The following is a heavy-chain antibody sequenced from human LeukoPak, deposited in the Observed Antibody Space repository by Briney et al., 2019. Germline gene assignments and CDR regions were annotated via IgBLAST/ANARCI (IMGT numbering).Heavy chain of an antibody. D-gene: IGHD5-18*01. CDR2: IKQDRSEK. Sequence: GGSLRLSCAASGFTFSTYWMSWVRQAPGQGLEWVAHIKQDRSEKYYVDSVKGRFTIARDNAKNSLYLQMNSLRAEDTAVYYCARDPSRGYTYGYGDYWGQGTLVIVSS. V-gene: IGHV3-7*01. CDR1: GFTFSTYW. J-gene: IGHJ4*02. CDR3: ARDPSRGYTYGYGDY.